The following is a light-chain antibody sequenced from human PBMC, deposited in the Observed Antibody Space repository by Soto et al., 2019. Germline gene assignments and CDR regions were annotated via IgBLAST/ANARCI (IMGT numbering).Light chain of an antibody. Sequence: EIVLTQSPATLSLSPGERATLSCRASQSVSSYLAWYQQKPGQAPRLLIYDASNRATGIPARFSGSGSGTDFTLTISSLEPEDFAVYYCQQRSSWPLLWTFVGGTKVEIK. CDR3: QQRSSWPLLWT. CDR2: DAS. J-gene: IGKJ4*01. CDR1: QSVSSY. V-gene: IGKV3-11*01.